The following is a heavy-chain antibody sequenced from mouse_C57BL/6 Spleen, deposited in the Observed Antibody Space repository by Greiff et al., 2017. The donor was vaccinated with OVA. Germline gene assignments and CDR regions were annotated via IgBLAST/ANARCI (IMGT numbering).Heavy chain of an antibody. D-gene: IGHD1-1*01. V-gene: IGHV1-63*01. CDR1: GYTFTNYW. Sequence: QVQLQQSGAELVRPGTSVKMSCKASGYTFTNYWIGWVKQRPGHGLEWIGDIDPGGGYTNYNEKFKGKATLTADKSSSTAYMQFSSLTSEDSAIYYCARSGYYGSSSAWFAYWGQGTLVTVSA. CDR3: ARSGYYGSSSAWFAY. J-gene: IGHJ3*01. CDR2: IDPGGGYT.